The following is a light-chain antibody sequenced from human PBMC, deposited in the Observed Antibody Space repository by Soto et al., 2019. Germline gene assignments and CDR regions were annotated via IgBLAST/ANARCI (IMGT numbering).Light chain of an antibody. J-gene: IGKJ1*01. Sequence: DIQMTQSPSTLSASVGDRVTITCRASRSISNWLAWYQQKPGEAPKLLIYDASALPRGVPSRFSGSGSGTKFTLTIASLQPDDFATYYCQQYETFSGTFGPGTKVDIK. V-gene: IGKV1-5*01. CDR1: RSISNW. CDR3: QQYETFSGT. CDR2: DAS.